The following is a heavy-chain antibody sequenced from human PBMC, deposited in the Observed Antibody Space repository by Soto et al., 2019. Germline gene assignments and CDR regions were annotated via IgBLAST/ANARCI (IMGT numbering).Heavy chain of an antibody. V-gene: IGHV3-23*01. J-gene: IGHJ4*02. CDR2: ISGSGGNT. D-gene: IGHD5-18*01. CDR3: ARKGGPPPASDIAMVYYFDY. CDR1: GLTFTNYP. Sequence: EVQLLESGEGLVQPGGSLRLSCAASGLTFTNYPLTWIRQAPGKGLEWVSGISGSGGNTYYADSVKGRFTISRDNSKNTLYLHINSLRAEDTAVYYCARKGGPPPASDIAMVYYFDYWGPGTLVTVSS.